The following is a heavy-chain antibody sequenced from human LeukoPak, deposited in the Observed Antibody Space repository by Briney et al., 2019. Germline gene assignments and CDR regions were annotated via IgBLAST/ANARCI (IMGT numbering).Heavy chain of an antibody. D-gene: IGHD1-26*01. J-gene: IGHJ3*02. CDR2: FYYSATT. CDR3: ARTEHDAFDI. Sequence: SETLSLTCSVSGGSISSSGHYWGWIRQSPGKGLEWIGSFYYSATTYYNPSLKSRVIISVDTSKNQFSLNLSSVTAADTAVYYCARTEHDAFDIWGQGTMVTVSS. V-gene: IGHV4-39*01. CDR1: GGSISSSGHY.